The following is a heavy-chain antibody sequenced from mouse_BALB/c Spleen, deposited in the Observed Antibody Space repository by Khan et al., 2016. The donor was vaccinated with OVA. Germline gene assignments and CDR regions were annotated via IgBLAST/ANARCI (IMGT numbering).Heavy chain of an antibody. D-gene: IGHD1-1*01. CDR2: INPSNGYT. V-gene: IGHV1-4*01. Sequence: QVQLQQSGAELARPGASVKMSCKASGYTFTSYSMHWIKQRPGQGLEWIGNINPSNGYTNHNQKFRDKATLTADKSSSTAYMQLSSLTSEDSAVYYCARDFQSHGSRGALDYWGQGTSVTVSS. CDR3: ARDFQSHGSRGALDY. J-gene: IGHJ4*01. CDR1: GYTFTSYS.